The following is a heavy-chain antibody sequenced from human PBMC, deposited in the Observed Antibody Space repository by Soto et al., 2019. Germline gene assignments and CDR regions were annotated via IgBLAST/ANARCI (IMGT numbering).Heavy chain of an antibody. D-gene: IGHD3-3*01. J-gene: IGHJ6*02. CDR2: IWYDGSNK. V-gene: IGHV3-33*01. CDR3: ARDRSENHFGVVIIYGMDV. CDR1: GFTFSSYG. Sequence: GGSLRLSCAASGFTFSSYGMHWVRQAPGKGLEWVAVIWYDGSNKYYADSVKGRFTISRDNSKNTLYLQMNSLRAEDTAVYYCARDRSENHFGVVIIYGMDVWGQGTTVTVSS.